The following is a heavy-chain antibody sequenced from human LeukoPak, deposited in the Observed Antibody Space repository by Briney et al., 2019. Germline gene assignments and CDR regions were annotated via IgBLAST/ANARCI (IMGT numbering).Heavy chain of an antibody. J-gene: IGHJ4*02. CDR2: IYNSGDT. Sequence: GGSLRPSCEASGFTVSSNHLNWVRQAPGKGLEWVSVIYNSGDTYYADSVRGRFTFSRDNSKNMLYLQMNNLRAEDTAVYFCARALPGTKHFDYWGQGTLVTVSS. CDR1: GFTVSSNH. D-gene: IGHD2-8*01. CDR3: ARALPGTKHFDY. V-gene: IGHV3-66*01.